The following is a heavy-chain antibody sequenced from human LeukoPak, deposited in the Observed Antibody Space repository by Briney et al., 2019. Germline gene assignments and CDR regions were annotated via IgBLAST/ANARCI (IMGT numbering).Heavy chain of an antibody. CDR1: GFTLSNYP. V-gene: IGHV3-23*01. CDR2: IGEEKSGSWT. Sequence: PGGSLRLSCAASGFTLSNYPMGWVRQAPVKGLEWLSAIGEEKSGSWTKSADSVKGRFTISRDNSENTVYLQMTSLRVEDTAEYYCAKTFYSGSGSELPHHWGQGTLVTVSS. J-gene: IGHJ1*01. CDR3: AKTFYSGSGSELPHH. D-gene: IGHD3-10*01.